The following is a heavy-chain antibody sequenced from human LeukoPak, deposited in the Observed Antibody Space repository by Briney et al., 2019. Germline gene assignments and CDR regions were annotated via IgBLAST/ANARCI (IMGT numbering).Heavy chain of an antibody. CDR2: INAYNGNT. V-gene: IGHV1-18*01. D-gene: IGHD1-26*01. Sequence: ASVKVSCKASGYTFSSYDISWVRQAPGQGLEWMGWINAYNGNTNYAQKFQGRVTMTRDTSTSTAYMEVRSLRSDDTAVYYCARSTLTSGILNWGLGTLVTVSS. J-gene: IGHJ4*02. CDR1: GYTFSSYD. CDR3: ARSTLTSGILN.